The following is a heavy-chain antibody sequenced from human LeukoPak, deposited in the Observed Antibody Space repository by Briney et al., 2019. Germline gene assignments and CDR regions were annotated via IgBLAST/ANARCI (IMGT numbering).Heavy chain of an antibody. D-gene: IGHD6-6*01. CDR3: ARVRYSSSRAMDV. CDR1: GGAFSSYA. Sequence: SVKVSCKASGGAFSSYAISWVRQAPGQGLEWMGGIIPIFGTANYAQKFQGRVTITTDESTSTAYMELSSLRSEDTAVYYCARVRYSSSRAMDVWGKGTTVTVSS. CDR2: IIPIFGTA. J-gene: IGHJ6*04. V-gene: IGHV1-69*05.